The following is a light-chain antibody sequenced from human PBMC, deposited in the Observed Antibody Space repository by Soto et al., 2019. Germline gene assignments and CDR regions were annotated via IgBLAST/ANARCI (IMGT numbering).Light chain of an antibody. Sequence: EIVLTQSPGTLSLSPGERATLSCRASQSVASSSIAWYQQRLGQAPRLLIYGASSRATGIPDRFSGSGSGTDFTLTISRLEPEDFAVYYCQQYGSSPITFGQGTRLEI. CDR3: QQYGSSPIT. CDR1: QSVASSS. V-gene: IGKV3-20*01. J-gene: IGKJ5*01. CDR2: GAS.